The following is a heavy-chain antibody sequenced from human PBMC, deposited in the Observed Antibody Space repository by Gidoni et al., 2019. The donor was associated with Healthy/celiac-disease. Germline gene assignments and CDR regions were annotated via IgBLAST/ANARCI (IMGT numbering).Heavy chain of an antibody. CDR1: GFTFSSYA. D-gene: IGHD2-8*02. Sequence: ASGFTFSSYAMHWVRQAPGKGLEWVAVISYDGSNKYYADSVKGRFTISRDNSKNTLYLQMNSLRAEDTAVYYCAPPGGSAPFNYWGQGTLVTVSS. CDR3: APPGGSAPFNY. J-gene: IGHJ4*02. CDR2: ISYDGSNK. V-gene: IGHV3-30-3*01.